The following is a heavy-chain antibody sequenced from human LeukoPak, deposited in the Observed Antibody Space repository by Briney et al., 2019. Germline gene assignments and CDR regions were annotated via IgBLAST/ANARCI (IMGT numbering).Heavy chain of an antibody. J-gene: IGHJ4*02. CDR3: AKGRDIVGAYFDY. V-gene: IGHV3-9*01. D-gene: IGHD1-26*01. Sequence: GGSLRLSCAASGFTFSSYAMSWVRQAPGKGLEWVSGISWNSGSIGYADSVKGRFTISRDNAKNSLYLQMNSLRAEDTALYYCAKGRDIVGAYFDYWGQGTLVTVSS. CDR1: GFTFSSYA. CDR2: ISWNSGSI.